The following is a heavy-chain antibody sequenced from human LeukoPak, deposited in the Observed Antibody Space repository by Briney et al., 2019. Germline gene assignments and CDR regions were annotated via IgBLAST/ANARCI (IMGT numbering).Heavy chain of an antibody. J-gene: IGHJ6*03. D-gene: IGHD6-19*01. CDR3: ARDRRGIAVAGTVLGYYMDV. CDR2: INTNTGNP. Sequence: ASVKVSCKASGYTFTSYAMNWVRQAPGQGLEWMGWINTNTGNPTYAQGFTGRFVFSLDTSVSTAYLQISSLKAEDTAVYYCARDRRGIAVAGTVLGYYMDVWGKGTTVTVSS. V-gene: IGHV7-4-1*02. CDR1: GYTFTSYA.